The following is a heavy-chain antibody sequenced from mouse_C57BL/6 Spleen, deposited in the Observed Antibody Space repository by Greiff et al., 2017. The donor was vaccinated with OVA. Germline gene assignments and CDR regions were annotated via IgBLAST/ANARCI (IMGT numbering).Heavy chain of an antibody. CDR3: ASSSYRNYHDY. Sequence: VQLQQSGPELVKPGASVKISCKASGYSFTGYYMNWVKQSPEKSLEWIGEINPSTGGTTYNQKFKAKATLTVDKSSSTAYMQLKSLTSEDSAVYYCASSSYRNYHDYWGQGTTLTVSS. D-gene: IGHD6-5*01. CDR2: INPSTGGT. CDR1: GYSFTGYY. V-gene: IGHV1-42*01. J-gene: IGHJ2*01.